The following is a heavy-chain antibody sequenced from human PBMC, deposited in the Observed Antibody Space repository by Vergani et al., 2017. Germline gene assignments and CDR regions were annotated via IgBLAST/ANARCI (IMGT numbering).Heavy chain of an antibody. J-gene: IGHJ3*02. CDR3: ARTKGYYYDSSGYYYGAFDI. D-gene: IGHD3-22*01. CDR2: IYTSGST. CDR1: GGSISSGSYY. Sequence: QVQLQESGPGLVKPSQTLSLTCTVSGGSISSGSYYWSWIRQPAGKGLEWIGRIYTSGSTNYNPFLKSRVTISVDTSKNQFSLKLSSVTAADTAVYYCARTKGYYYDSSGYYYGAFDIWGQGTMVTVSS. V-gene: IGHV4-61*02.